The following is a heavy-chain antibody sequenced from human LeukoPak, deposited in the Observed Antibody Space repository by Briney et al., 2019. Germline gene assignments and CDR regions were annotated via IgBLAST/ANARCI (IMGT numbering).Heavy chain of an antibody. CDR3: ALRRDSSGCHNP. J-gene: IGHJ5*02. CDR2: MNPNSGNT. V-gene: IGHV1-8*01. Sequence: ASVKVSCKASGYTFTSYDINWVRQATGQGREWMGWMNPNSGNTGYAQKFQGRVTMTRNTSISTAYMELSSLRSEDTAVYYCALRRDSSGCHNPWGQGTLVTVSS. D-gene: IGHD6-19*01. CDR1: GYTFTSYD.